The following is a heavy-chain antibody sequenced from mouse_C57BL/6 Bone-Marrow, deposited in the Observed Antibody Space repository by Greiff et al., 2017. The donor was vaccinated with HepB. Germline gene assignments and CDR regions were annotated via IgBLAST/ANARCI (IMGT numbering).Heavy chain of an antibody. D-gene: IGHD2-3*01. Sequence: EVKLMESGGGLVQPGGSMKLSCVASGFTFSNYWMNWVRQSPEKGLEWVAQIRLKSDNYATHYAESVKGRFTISRDDSKSSVYLQMNNLRAEDTGIYYCTGTDGYSVFFAYWGQGTLVTVSA. CDR2: IRLKSDNYAT. CDR3: TGTDGYSVFFAY. CDR1: GFTFSNYW. V-gene: IGHV6-3*01. J-gene: IGHJ3*01.